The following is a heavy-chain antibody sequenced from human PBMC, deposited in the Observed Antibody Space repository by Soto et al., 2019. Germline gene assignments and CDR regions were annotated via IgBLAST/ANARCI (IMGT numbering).Heavy chain of an antibody. V-gene: IGHV4-31*03. J-gene: IGHJ4*02. CDR1: GGSIISGGYY. CDR2: IYYSGST. Sequence: SETLSLTCTVSGGSIISGGYYWIWIRQHPGKGLEWIGYIYYSGSTYYNPSLKSRVTISVDTSKNQFSLKLSSVTAADTAVYYCARVLAYGGPYYDFWSGYIAPQTAFDYWGQGTLVTVSS. CDR3: ARVLAYGGPYYDFWSGYIAPQTAFDY. D-gene: IGHD3-3*01.